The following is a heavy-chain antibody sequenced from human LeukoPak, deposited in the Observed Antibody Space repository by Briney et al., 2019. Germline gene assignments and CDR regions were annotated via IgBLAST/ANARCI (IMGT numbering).Heavy chain of an antibody. CDR2: MKPNSGNT. CDR1: GYTFTSYD. J-gene: IGHJ3*02. D-gene: IGHD2/OR15-2a*01. CDR3: ARSDNRAWVAFDI. V-gene: IGHV1-8*01. Sequence: ASVKVSCKASGYTFTSYDINWVRQAPGQGLEWMGWMKPNSGNTGYAQKFQGRVTMTRNTSISTVYVELSSLRSEDTAVYYCARSDNRAWVAFDIWGQGTMVTVSS.